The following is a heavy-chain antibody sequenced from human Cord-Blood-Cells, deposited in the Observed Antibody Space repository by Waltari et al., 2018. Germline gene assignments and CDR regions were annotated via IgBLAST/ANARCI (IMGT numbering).Heavy chain of an antibody. Sequence: QVQLVESGGGVVQPGRSLRLSCAASGFTFRSHAMHWVRQAPGKGLEWVAVISYDGSNKYYADSVKGRFTISRDNSKNTLYLQMNSLRAEDTAVYYCARDTRYGGNSGAFDIWGQGTMVTVSS. CDR3: ARDTRYGGNSGAFDI. CDR1: GFTFRSHA. J-gene: IGHJ3*02. CDR2: ISYDGSNK. V-gene: IGHV3-30*04. D-gene: IGHD4-17*01.